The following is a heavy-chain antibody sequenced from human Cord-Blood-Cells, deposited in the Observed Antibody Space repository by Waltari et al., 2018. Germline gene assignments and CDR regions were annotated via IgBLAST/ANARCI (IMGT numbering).Heavy chain of an antibody. CDR2: IIPIFGTA. J-gene: IGHJ4*02. Sequence: YAISWVRQAPGQGLEWMGGIIPIFGTANYAQKFQGRVTITADESTSTAYMELSSLRSEDTAVYYCASSRRTGYSSGWYDYWGQGTLVTVSS. CDR3: ASSRRTGYSSGWYDY. CDR1: YA. V-gene: IGHV1-69*01. D-gene: IGHD6-19*01.